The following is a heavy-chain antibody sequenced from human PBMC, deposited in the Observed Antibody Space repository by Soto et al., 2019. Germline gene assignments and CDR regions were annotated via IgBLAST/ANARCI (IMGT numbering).Heavy chain of an antibody. V-gene: IGHV1-2*02. CDR2: INPNSGGT. J-gene: IGHJ6*02. CDR1: GYTFTGYY. CDR3: ARGSYSSGWTGYYYYYYGMDV. D-gene: IGHD6-19*01. Sequence: ASVKVSCKASGYTFTGYYMHWVRQAPGQGLEWMGWINPNSGGTNYAQKFQGRVTMTRDTSISTAYMELSRLRSDDTAVYYCARGSYSSGWTGYYYYYYGMDVWGQGTTVTVSS.